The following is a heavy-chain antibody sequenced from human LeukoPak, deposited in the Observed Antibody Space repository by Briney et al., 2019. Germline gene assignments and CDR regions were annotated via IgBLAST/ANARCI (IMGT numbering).Heavy chain of an antibody. CDR3: ARGIGD. Sequence: SETLSLTCTVSGGSISSSSYYWSWIRQPPGKGLEWIGEINHSRSTNYNPSLKSRVTISVDTSKNQFSLKLSSVTAADTAVYYCARGIGDWGQGTLVTVSS. J-gene: IGHJ4*02. D-gene: IGHD2/OR15-2a*01. CDR2: INHSRST. V-gene: IGHV4-39*07. CDR1: GGSISSSSYY.